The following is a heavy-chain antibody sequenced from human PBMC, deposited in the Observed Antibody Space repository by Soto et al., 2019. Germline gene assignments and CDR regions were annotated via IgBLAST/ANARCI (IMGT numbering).Heavy chain of an antibody. V-gene: IGHV3-23*01. CDR2: ISANDVGT. D-gene: IGHD1-20*01. J-gene: IGHJ4*02. CDR3: AKAKNDYNWDNRPPLDY. Sequence: GGSLRLSCEASGFTLRNYAMTWIRQAPGKGLEWVSLISANDVGTYYAESVKTRFTISTDQSRNTVYLQMDSLRADDTAIYYCAKAKNDYNWDNRPPLDYWGQGTLVTVSS. CDR1: GFTLRNYA.